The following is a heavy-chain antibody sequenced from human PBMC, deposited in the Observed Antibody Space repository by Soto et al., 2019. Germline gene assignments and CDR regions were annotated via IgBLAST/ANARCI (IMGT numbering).Heavy chain of an antibody. D-gene: IGHD3-10*01. CDR2: IYYSGST. CDR3: EREGITMVRGDLTCYYYYGMDV. Sequence: PSETLSLTCTVSGGSISSYYLSWIRQPPGKGLEWIGYIYYSGSTNYNPSLKSRVTISVDTSKNQFSLKLSSVTAADTAVYYCEREGITMVRGDLTCYYYYGMDVWGQGTTVTVSS. CDR1: GGSISSYY. J-gene: IGHJ6*02. V-gene: IGHV4-59*01.